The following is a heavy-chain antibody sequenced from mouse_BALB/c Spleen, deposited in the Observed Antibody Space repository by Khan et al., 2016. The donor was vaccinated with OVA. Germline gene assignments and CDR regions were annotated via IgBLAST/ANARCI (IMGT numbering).Heavy chain of an antibody. D-gene: IGHD4-1*01. J-gene: IGHJ3*01. CDR1: GFTFSNYG. V-gene: IGHV5-6*01. CDR2: INSDGTNT. Sequence: EVELVESGGDLVKPGGSLKLSCAASGFTFSNYGMSWVRQIPEKRLEGVATINSDGTNTYYPDSVKGRFTISRNNAKNTLYLEMSSLKSEDTARYYCASHLTGSFAYWGQGTLVTVSA. CDR3: ASHLTGSFAY.